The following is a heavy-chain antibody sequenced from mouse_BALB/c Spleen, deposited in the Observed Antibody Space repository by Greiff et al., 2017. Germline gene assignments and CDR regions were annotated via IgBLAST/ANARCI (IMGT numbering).Heavy chain of an antibody. J-gene: IGHJ2*01. CDR3: AIYGNYLDN. V-gene: IGHV1-63*02. Sequence: QVQLQQSGAELVRPGTSVKISCKASGYAFTNYWLGWVKQRPGHGLEWIGDIYPGSGNTYYNEKFKGKATLTADTSSRTAYMQLSSLTSEDSAVYFCAIYGNYLDNWGQGTTLTVSS. D-gene: IGHD2-1*01. CDR1: GYAFTNYW. CDR2: IYPGSGNT.